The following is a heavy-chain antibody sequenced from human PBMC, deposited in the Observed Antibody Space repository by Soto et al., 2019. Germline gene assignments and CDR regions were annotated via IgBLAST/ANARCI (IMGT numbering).Heavy chain of an antibody. D-gene: IGHD1-7*01. V-gene: IGHV4-38-2*02. CDR2: IYHSGST. Sequence: LSLTCAVSGYSISSGYYWGWIRQPPGKGLEWIGSIYHSGSTYYNPSLKSRVTISVDTSKNQFSLKLSSVTAADTAVYYCARDGNWNYGDFDYWGQGTLVTVSS. CDR1: GYSISSGYY. J-gene: IGHJ4*02. CDR3: ARDGNWNYGDFDY.